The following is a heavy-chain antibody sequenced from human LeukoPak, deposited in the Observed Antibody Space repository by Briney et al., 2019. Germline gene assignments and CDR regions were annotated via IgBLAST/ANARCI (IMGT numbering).Heavy chain of an antibody. Sequence: SVKVSCKASGGTFSSYAISWVRQAPGQGLEWMGGIILIFGTANYAQKFQGRVTITADESTSTAYMELSSLRSEDTAVYYCARAYDFWSGYYSTFFDYWGQGTLVTVSS. V-gene: IGHV1-69*13. CDR3: ARAYDFWSGYYSTFFDY. CDR2: IILIFGTA. D-gene: IGHD3-3*01. J-gene: IGHJ4*02. CDR1: GGTFSSYA.